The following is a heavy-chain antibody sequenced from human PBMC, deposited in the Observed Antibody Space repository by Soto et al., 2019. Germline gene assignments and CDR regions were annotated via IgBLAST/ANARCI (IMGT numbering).Heavy chain of an antibody. CDR2: INHSGST. CDR3: ARLGPAAMGYFDY. V-gene: IGHV4-34*01. J-gene: IGHJ4*02. CDR1: GGSLSGNY. D-gene: IGHD2-2*01. Sequence: SETLSLTCAVYGGSLSGNYWTWIRQPPGKGLEWIGNINHSGSTIYNPSLKSRVTISLDMSQNQFFLNVNSMTAADTAVYFCARLGPAAMGYFDYWGQGTQVTVSS.